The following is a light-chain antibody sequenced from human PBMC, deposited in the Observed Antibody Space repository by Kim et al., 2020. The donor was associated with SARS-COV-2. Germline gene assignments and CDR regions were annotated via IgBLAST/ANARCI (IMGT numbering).Light chain of an antibody. CDR2: AAS. V-gene: IGKV1-39*01. Sequence: SIGDRLSLSCRASQIISSYLNWYQQKPGKAPKLLIYAASSLQSGVPSRFSGSGSGTDFTLTISSLQPEDFATYYCQQSYSTPMYTFGQGTKLEI. J-gene: IGKJ2*01. CDR3: QQSYSTPMYT. CDR1: QIISSY.